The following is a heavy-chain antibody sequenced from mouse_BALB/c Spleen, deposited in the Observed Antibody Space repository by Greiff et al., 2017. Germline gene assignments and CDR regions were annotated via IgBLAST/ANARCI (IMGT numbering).Heavy chain of an antibody. V-gene: IGHV3-8*02. Sequence: EVKLMESGPSLVKPSQTLSLTCSVTGDSITSGYWNWIRKFPGNKLEYMGYISYSGSTYYNPSLKSRISITRDTSKNQYYLQLNSVTTEDTATYYCARGDYRYDYFDYWGQGTTLTVSS. CDR2: ISYSGST. CDR3: ARGDYRYDYFDY. CDR1: GDSITSGY. J-gene: IGHJ2*01. D-gene: IGHD2-14*01.